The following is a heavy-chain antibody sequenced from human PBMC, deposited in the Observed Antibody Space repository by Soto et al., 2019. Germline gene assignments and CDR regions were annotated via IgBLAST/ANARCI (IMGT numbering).Heavy chain of an antibody. V-gene: IGHV1-3*01. CDR2: INAGNGNT. Sequence: ASVKVSCKASGYTLTSYAMHWVRQAPGQRLEWMGWINAGNGNTKYSQKFQGRVTITRDTSASTAYMELSSLRSEDTAVYYCARDDYDSSGSYYGWFDPWGQGTLVTVPS. D-gene: IGHD3-22*01. CDR3: ARDDYDSSGSYYGWFDP. J-gene: IGHJ5*02. CDR1: GYTLTSYA.